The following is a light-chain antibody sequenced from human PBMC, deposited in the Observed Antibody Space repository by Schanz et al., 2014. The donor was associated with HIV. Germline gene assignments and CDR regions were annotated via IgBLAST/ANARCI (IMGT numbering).Light chain of an antibody. Sequence: QSALTQPASVSGSPGQSITISCTGTSSDVGNYNYVSWYQQLPGKVPKLMIYDVSNRASGVSNRFSGSKSGNTASLTVSGLQAEDEADYYCSSYAGSNTWVFGGGTKLTVL. J-gene: IGLJ3*02. CDR2: DVS. V-gene: IGLV2-14*03. CDR1: SSDVGNYNY. CDR3: SSYAGSNTWV.